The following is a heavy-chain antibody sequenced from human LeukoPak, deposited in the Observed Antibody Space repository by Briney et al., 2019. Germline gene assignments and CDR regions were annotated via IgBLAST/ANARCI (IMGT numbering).Heavy chain of an antibody. CDR3: AREDRTSGYYYGIDY. CDR2: IYTSGST. CDR1: GFTFSSYG. J-gene: IGHJ4*02. V-gene: IGHV4-4*07. Sequence: GSLRLSCAASGFTFSSYGMHWVRQAPGKGLEWIGRIYTSGSTNYNPSLKSRVTMSVDTSKNQFSLKLSSVTAADTAVYYCAREDRTSGYYYGIDYWGQGTLVTVSS. D-gene: IGHD3-22*01.